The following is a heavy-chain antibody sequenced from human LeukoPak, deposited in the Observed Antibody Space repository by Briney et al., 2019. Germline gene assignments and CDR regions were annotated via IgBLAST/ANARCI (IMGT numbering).Heavy chain of an antibody. Sequence: ASVKVSCKASGYTFTNSYIHWVRQAPGQGLEWMGSMNPKSGGTKYAQKFQGRVSMTRDMSISTAYMELASLTSDDTAVYYCARAGGRSWFDPWGQGTLVTVSS. CDR1: GYTFTNSY. D-gene: IGHD1-26*01. CDR2: MNPKSGGT. CDR3: ARAGGRSWFDP. V-gene: IGHV1-2*02. J-gene: IGHJ5*02.